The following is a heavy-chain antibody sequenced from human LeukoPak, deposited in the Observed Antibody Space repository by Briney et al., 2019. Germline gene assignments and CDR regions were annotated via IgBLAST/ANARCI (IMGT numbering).Heavy chain of an antibody. J-gene: IGHJ4*02. V-gene: IGHV4-39*01. CDR1: GGSISSSSYY. CDR3: ARRRHSSSQTDN. Sequence: PSETLSLTCTVSGGSISSSSYYWGWIRQPPGKGLKWIGCIYYSGSTYYNSSLRGRLTISVDTSKNQFSLKLSSVTAADTAVYYCARRRHSSSQTDNWGQGTLVTVSS. CDR2: IYYSGST. D-gene: IGHD6-13*01.